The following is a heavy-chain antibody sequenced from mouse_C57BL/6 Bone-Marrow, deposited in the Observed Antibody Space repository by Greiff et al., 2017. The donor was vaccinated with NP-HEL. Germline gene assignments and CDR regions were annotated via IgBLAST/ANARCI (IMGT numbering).Heavy chain of an antibody. CDR2: IRNKANGYTT. J-gene: IGHJ4*01. CDR1: GFTFTDYY. V-gene: IGHV7-3*01. D-gene: IGHD2-3*01. Sequence: EVKLMESGGGLVQPGGSLSLSCAASGFTFTDYYMSWVRQPPGKALEWMGFIRNKANGYTTEYSASVKGRFTISRDNPQSILYLQMNALRAEDSATYYCARYSGYYPYYYAMDYWGQGTSVTVSS. CDR3: ARYSGYYPYYYAMDY.